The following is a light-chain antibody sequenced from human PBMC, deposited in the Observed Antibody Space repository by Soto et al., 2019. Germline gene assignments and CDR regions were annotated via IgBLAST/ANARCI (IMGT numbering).Light chain of an antibody. CDR3: QQDYNLPYT. CDR2: GAS. CDR1: QSVSSSY. V-gene: IGKV3D-7*01. Sequence: PGERVTLSCGASQSVSSSYLTWYQQKPGQAPRLLIYGASTRATGIPARFSGSGSGTDFTLTISSLQPEDFAVYYCQQDYNLPYTFGQGTKVDIK. J-gene: IGKJ2*01.